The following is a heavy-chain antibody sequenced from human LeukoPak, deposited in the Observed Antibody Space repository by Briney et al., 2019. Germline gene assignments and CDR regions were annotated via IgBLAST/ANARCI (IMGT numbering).Heavy chain of an antibody. J-gene: IGHJ5*02. V-gene: IGHV4-4*07. CDR2: IYTSGST. CDR3: ARDGYSYAVWFDP. D-gene: IGHD5-18*01. Sequence: SETLSLXCTVSGGSISSYYWSWIRQPAGKELEWIGRIYTSGSTNYNPSLKSRVTMSVDTSKNQFSLKLSSVTAADTAVYYCARDGYSYAVWFDPWGQGTLVTVSS. CDR1: GGSISSYY.